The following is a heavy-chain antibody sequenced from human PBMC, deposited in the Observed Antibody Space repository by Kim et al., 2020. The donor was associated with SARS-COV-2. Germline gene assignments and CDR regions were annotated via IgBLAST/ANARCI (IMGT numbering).Heavy chain of an antibody. J-gene: IGHJ4*02. Sequence: GGSLRLSCAASGFTFRDYYMSWIRQAPGKGLEWVSWISTHSGYTNYAASVKGRFTISRDDGKNLIYLQMNSLRDEDTAVYYCAREAARPDFWGQGTLVTVSS. CDR3: AREAARPDF. CDR1: GFTFRDYY. D-gene: IGHD6-6*01. V-gene: IGHV3-11*05. CDR2: ISTHSGYT.